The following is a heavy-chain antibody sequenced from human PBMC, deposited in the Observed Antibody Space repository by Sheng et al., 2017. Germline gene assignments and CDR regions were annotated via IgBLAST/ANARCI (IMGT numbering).Heavy chain of an antibody. CDR2: ISYDGSNK. Sequence: ESGGGVVQPGRSLRLSCAASGFTFSSYAMHWVRQAPGKGLEWVAVISYDGSNKYYADSVKGRFTISRDNSKNTLYLQMNSLRAEDTAVYYCAREARDIVVVVARDYYYYMDVWGKGTTVTVSS. CDR3: AREARDIVVVVARDYYYYMDV. V-gene: IGHV3-30-3*01. D-gene: IGHD2-15*01. J-gene: IGHJ6*03. CDR1: GFTFSSYA.